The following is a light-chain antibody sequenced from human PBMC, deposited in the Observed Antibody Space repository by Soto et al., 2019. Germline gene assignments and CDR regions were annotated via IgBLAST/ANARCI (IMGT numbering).Light chain of an antibody. V-gene: IGKV1-5*01. CDR3: QQRSDWPLT. J-gene: IGKJ4*01. Sequence: DIQMTQSPSTLSGSVGDRVTITCRASQTISSWLAWYQQKPGKAPKLLIKDASTLMGGVPSRFGGSGSGTEFTLTISSLDPEDFAVYYCQQRSDWPLTFGGGTKVDIK. CDR1: QTISSW. CDR2: DAS.